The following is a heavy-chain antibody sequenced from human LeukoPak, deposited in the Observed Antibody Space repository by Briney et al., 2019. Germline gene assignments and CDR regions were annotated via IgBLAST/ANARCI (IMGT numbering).Heavy chain of an antibody. CDR3: ARGDGDYGLVGY. CDR1: GGSISSGDYY. CDR2: ICYSGST. J-gene: IGHJ4*02. V-gene: IGHV4-30-4*01. D-gene: IGHD4-17*01. Sequence: SETLPLTCTVSGGSISSGDYYWSWIRHPPGKALEWIGYICYSGSTYYNPSLKSRVTISVDTSKNQFSLKLSSVTAADTAVYYCARGDGDYGLVGYWGQGTLVTVSS.